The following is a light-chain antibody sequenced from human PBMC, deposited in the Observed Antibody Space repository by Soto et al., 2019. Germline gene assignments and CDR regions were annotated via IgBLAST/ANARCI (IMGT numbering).Light chain of an antibody. CDR3: QQYTSYSSYT. J-gene: IGKJ2*01. CDR2: DAS. CDR1: QSIRTW. Sequence: DIQMTQSPFTLSASVGDRVTITCRASQSIRTWLAWYQQRPGRAPKLLIYDASTLEAGVPSRFSGSGSGTEFTLTISNLXPDDFATYYCQQYTSYSSYTFGQGTKVDIK. V-gene: IGKV1-5*01.